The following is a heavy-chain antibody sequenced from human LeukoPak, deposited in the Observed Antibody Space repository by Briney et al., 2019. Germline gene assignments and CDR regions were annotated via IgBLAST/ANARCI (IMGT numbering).Heavy chain of an antibody. J-gene: IGHJ4*02. CDR2: IYYSGST. D-gene: IGHD3-22*01. CDR1: GRSISSSSYY. Sequence: SETLSLTCTVSGRSISSSSYYWGWLRQPPGKGLEWIGSIYYSGSTYYNPSLKSRVTISVDTSKNQFSLKLSSVTAADTAVYYCARRVSYDSSGYGYWGQGTLVTVSS. V-gene: IGHV4-39*01. CDR3: ARRVSYDSSGYGY.